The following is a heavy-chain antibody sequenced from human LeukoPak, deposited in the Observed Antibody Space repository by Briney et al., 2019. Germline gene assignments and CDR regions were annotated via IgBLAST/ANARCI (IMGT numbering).Heavy chain of an antibody. CDR3: AKAGLYDYVWGSYRRKWFEP. V-gene: IGHV1-69*05. CDR1: GGTFNSYA. CDR2: IIPIFGTT. J-gene: IGHJ5*02. D-gene: IGHD3-16*02. Sequence: SVKVSCKASGGTFNSYAINWVRQAPGQRLEWMGRIIPIFGTTNHARNFQGRVTITTVKSTSTAYMELSSLRSEDTAVYYCAKAGLYDYVWGSYRRKWFEPWGQGTRVTVSS.